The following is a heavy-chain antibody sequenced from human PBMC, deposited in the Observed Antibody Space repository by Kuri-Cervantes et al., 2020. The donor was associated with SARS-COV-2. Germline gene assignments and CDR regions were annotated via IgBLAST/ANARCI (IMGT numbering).Heavy chain of an antibody. CDR3: ARSSDYVWGSLYYFDY. V-gene: IGHV4-61*08. Sequence: SETLSLTCTVSGGSISSGGYYWSWIRQHPGKGLEWIGYIYYSGSTNFNPSLKSRVTISVDTSKNQFSLKLSSVTAADTAVYYCARSSDYVWGSLYYFDYWGQGTLVTVSS. CDR2: IYYSGST. D-gene: IGHD3-16*01. CDR1: GGSISSGGYY. J-gene: IGHJ4*02.